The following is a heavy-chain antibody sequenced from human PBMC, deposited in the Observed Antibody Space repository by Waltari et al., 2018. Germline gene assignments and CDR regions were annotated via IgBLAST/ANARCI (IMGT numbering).Heavy chain of an antibody. CDR2: INHSGST. V-gene: IGHV4-34*01. CDR1: GGSFSGYY. CDR3: ARDNLFCTNGVCHLDY. J-gene: IGHJ4*02. D-gene: IGHD2-8*01. Sequence: QVQLQQWGAGLLKPSETLSLTCAVSGGSFSGYYWSWIRQPPGKGLEWIGEINHSGSTNYNPSLKSRVTISVDTSKNQFSLKLSSVTAADTAVYYCARDNLFCTNGVCHLDYWGQGTLVTVSS.